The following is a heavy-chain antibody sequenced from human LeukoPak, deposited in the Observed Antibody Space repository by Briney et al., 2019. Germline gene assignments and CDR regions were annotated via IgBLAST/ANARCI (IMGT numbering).Heavy chain of an antibody. CDR1: GFTFSNAW. CDR3: AKDVRQQLVQAADY. J-gene: IGHJ4*02. Sequence: GGSLRLSCAASGFTFSNAWMSWVRQAPGKGLEWVSAISGSGGSTYYADSVKGRFTISRDNSKNTLYLQMNSLRAEDTAVYYCAKDVRQQLVQAADYWGQGTLVTVSS. CDR2: ISGSGGST. V-gene: IGHV3-23*01. D-gene: IGHD6-13*01.